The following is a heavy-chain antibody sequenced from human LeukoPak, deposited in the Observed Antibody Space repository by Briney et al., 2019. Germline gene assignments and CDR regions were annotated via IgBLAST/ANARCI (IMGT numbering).Heavy chain of an antibody. CDR1: GFSFSSYG. CDR3: VKDRTTCYFDC. CDR2: IWYDGSNK. Sequence: GGSLRLSCAASGFSFSSYGMHWVRQAPGKGLEWVAVIWYDGSNKYYAESVKGRFTISRDNSKNTLYLQMNSLRAEDTAVYYCVKDRTTCYFDCWGQGTLVTVSS. J-gene: IGHJ4*02. D-gene: IGHD4-17*01. V-gene: IGHV3-33*06.